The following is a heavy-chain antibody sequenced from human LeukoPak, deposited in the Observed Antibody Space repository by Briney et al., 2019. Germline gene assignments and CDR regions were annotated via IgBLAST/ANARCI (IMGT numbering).Heavy chain of an antibody. Sequence: PSETLSLTCAVSGGSISSGGYSWSWIRQPPGKGLEWIGEINHSGSTNYNPSLKSRVTISVDTSKNQFSLKLSSVTAADTAVYYCATLYDSPPDAFDIWGQGTMVTVSS. J-gene: IGHJ3*02. CDR3: ATLYDSPPDAFDI. CDR2: INHSGST. D-gene: IGHD3-22*01. CDR1: GGSISSGGYS. V-gene: IGHV4-34*01.